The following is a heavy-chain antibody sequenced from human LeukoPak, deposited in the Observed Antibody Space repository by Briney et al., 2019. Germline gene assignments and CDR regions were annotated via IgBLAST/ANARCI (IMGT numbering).Heavy chain of an antibody. CDR1: GFTFNHYA. CDR3: ARDDPYSGYDYDY. CDR2: ISDGGTT. D-gene: IGHD5-12*01. J-gene: IGHJ4*02. Sequence: GGSLRLTCAASGFTFNHYAFNWVRQPPGKGLEWVSGISDGGTTYYADSVKGRFTISRDNAKNSLYLQMNSLRAEDTAFYYCARDDPYSGYDYDYWGRGVLVTVSS. V-gene: IGHV3-20*04.